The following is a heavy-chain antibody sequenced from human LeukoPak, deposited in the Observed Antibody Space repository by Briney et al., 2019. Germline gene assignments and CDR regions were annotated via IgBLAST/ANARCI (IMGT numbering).Heavy chain of an antibody. Sequence: GGSLKISCKGSGYSFTSYWISWVRQMPGKGLEWMGRIDPSDSYTNYSPSFQGHVTISADKSISTAYLQWSSLKASDTAMYYCARHGQWLADEIFDYWGQGTLVTVSS. D-gene: IGHD6-19*01. V-gene: IGHV5-10-1*01. CDR2: IDPSDSYT. J-gene: IGHJ4*02. CDR1: GYSFTSYW. CDR3: ARHGQWLADEIFDY.